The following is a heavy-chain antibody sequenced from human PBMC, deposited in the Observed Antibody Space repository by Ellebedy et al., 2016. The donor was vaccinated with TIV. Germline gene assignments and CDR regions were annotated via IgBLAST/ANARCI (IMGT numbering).Heavy chain of an antibody. CDR1: GYTLTELS. CDR2: FDPEDGET. CDR3: GAGRISGNRTGYDY. D-gene: IGHD1-26*01. V-gene: IGHV1-24*01. Sequence: AASVKVSCKVSGYTLTELSMHWARQAPGKGLEWMGGFDPEDGETIYAQKFQGRVTMTEDTSTDTAYMELSSLRSEDTAVYYCGAGRISGNRTGYDYWGQGTRVTVSS. J-gene: IGHJ4*02.